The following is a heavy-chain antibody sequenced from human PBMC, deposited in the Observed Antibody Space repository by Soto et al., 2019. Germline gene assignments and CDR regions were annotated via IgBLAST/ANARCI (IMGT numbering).Heavy chain of an antibody. Sequence: PGGSLRLSCAASGFTFSSYGMHWVRQAPGKGLEWVAVISYDGSNKYYADSVKGRFTISRDNSKNTLYLQMNSLRAEDTAVYYCAKDVKTGIVGATQTHWGQGTLVTVSS. CDR2: ISYDGSNK. CDR3: AKDVKTGIVGATQTH. J-gene: IGHJ4*02. D-gene: IGHD1-26*01. V-gene: IGHV3-30*18. CDR1: GFTFSSYG.